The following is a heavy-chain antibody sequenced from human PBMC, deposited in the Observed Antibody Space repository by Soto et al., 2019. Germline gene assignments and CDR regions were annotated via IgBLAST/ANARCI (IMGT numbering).Heavy chain of an antibody. CDR2: IYHRGST. D-gene: IGHD6-25*01. CDR3: ARVARSGWHLDY. V-gene: IGHV4-38-2*01. CDR1: GYSISSGYY. Sequence: PSETLSLTCAVSGYSISSGYYWGWMRQPPGKGLEWIGSIYHRGSTYYNPSLKSLVTIAVDTSKNQFSLKLSSVTAADTAVYYCARVARSGWHLDYWGQGTLVTVSS. J-gene: IGHJ4*02.